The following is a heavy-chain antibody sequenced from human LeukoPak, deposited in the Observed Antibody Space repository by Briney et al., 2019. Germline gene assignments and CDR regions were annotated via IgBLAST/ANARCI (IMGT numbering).Heavy chain of an antibody. Sequence: SETLSLTCTVAGGSISSGDYYWSWIRQPPGKGLEWSGYIYYSGSTYYNPSLKSRVTISVDTSKNQFSLKLSSVTAADTAVYYCASPARYDFWSGYFYWGQGTLVTVSS. J-gene: IGHJ4*02. V-gene: IGHV4-30-4*08. D-gene: IGHD3-3*01. CDR2: IYYSGST. CDR3: ASPARYDFWSGYFY. CDR1: GGSISSGDYY.